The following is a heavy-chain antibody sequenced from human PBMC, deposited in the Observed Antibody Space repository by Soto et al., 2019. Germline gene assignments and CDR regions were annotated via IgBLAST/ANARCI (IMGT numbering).Heavy chain of an antibody. Sequence: GGSLRLSCAASGFTFSTYAMTWVRQAPGRGLEWVSTILHDETPFYTDSVKGRFTISRDNVRGTLYLQMNGLRVEDAALYFCAKDLFPTSGQRFFFESWGQGSLVTVSS. V-gene: IGHV3-23*01. J-gene: IGHJ4*02. CDR2: ILHDETP. CDR1: GFTFSTYA. CDR3: AKDLFPTSGQRFFFES. D-gene: IGHD2-21*01.